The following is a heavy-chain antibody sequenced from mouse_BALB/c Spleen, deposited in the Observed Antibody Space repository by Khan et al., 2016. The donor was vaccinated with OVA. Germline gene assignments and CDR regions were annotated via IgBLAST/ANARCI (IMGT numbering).Heavy chain of an antibody. CDR3: ARKDYYDYDPFPY. CDR2: INYSGNT. Sequence: EVKLQESGPGLVKPSQSLSLTCTVTGYSITSEYAWNWIRQFPENKLEWMGYINYSGNTRFNPSLKSRTSITRDTSKNQFFLQLNSVTTEDTATYYCARKDYYDYDPFPYWGQGILVTVSA. V-gene: IGHV3-2*02. J-gene: IGHJ3*01. CDR1: GYSITSEYA. D-gene: IGHD2-4*01.